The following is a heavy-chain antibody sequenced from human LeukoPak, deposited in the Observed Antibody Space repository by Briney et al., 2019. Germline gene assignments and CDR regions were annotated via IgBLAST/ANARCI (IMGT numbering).Heavy chain of an antibody. V-gene: IGHV1-69*13. CDR3: ASARAEGTIDP. J-gene: IGHJ5*02. D-gene: IGHD3-9*01. CDR2: IIPIFGTA. CDR1: GGTFSSYA. Sequence: ASVKVSCKASGGTFSSYAISWVRQAPGQGLEWMGGIIPIFGTANYAQKFQGRVTITADESTSTAYMELSSLRSEDTAVYYCASARAEGTIDPWGQGTLVSVSS.